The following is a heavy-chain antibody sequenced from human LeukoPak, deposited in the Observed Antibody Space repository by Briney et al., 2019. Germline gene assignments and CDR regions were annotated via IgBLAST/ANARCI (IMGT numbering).Heavy chain of an antibody. CDR2: IWYDGSNK. J-gene: IGHJ4*02. V-gene: IGHV3-33*06. CDR3: AKTPIAAAGTATFDY. D-gene: IGHD6-13*01. Sequence: GGSLRLSCAVSGFTFSSYGMHWVRQAPGKGLEWVAVIWYDGSNKYYADSVKGRFTISRDNSKNTLYLQMNSLRAEDTAVYYCAKTPIAAAGTATFDYWGQGTLVTVSS. CDR1: GFTFSSYG.